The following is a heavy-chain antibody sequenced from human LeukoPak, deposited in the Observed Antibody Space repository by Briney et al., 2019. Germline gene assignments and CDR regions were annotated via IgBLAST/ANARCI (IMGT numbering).Heavy chain of an antibody. D-gene: IGHD1-26*01. J-gene: IGHJ4*02. CDR1: GGSISTSDNY. V-gene: IGHV4-39*07. CDR2: MHNTMST. CDR3: ARSIVGAKSHFDY. Sequence: TETLSLTCIVSGGSISTSDNYWGWIRQPPGKGLEWIGSMHNTMSTYYNPSLKSRVTISVDTSKNQFSLKLSSVTAADTAVYYCARSIVGAKSHFDYWGQGTLVTVSS.